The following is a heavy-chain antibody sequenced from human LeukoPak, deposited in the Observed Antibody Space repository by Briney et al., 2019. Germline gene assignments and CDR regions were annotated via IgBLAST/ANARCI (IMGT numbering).Heavy chain of an antibody. CDR1: GFTFSNSW. J-gene: IGHJ6*03. CDR3: AGCSSVTTYYYHYYMDV. D-gene: IGHD4-17*01. Sequence: PGGSLRLSCAAFGFTFSNSWMSWVRQAPGKGLEWVANIKQDGSEVYYVDSVKGRFTISRDNAESSMYLQMSSLRAEDTAVYYCAGCSSVTTYYYHYYMDVWGKGTTVTVSS. V-gene: IGHV3-7*01. CDR2: IKQDGSEV.